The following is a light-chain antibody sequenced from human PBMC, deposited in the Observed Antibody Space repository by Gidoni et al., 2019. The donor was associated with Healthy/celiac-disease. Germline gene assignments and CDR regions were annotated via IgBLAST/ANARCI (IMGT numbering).Light chain of an antibody. CDR2: GAS. V-gene: IGKV3-20*01. Sequence: EIVLTQSPGTLSLSPAERATLSCRASQSVSSSYLAWYQQKPGQAPRLLIYGASSRATGIPDRFSGSGSGTDFTLTISRLEPEDFAVYYCQQYGSSLQYTFGQGTKLEIK. CDR3: QQYGSSLQYT. CDR1: QSVSSSY. J-gene: IGKJ2*01.